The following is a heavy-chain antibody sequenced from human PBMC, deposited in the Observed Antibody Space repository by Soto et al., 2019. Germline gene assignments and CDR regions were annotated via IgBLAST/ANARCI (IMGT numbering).Heavy chain of an antibody. J-gene: IGHJ5*02. CDR1: GESIATGAFY. V-gene: IGHV4-31*03. Sequence: SETLSLTCTVSGESIATGAFYWSWIRLQSGKGPEWIGSIFYAGDTYYNPSLKSRVEISLDGSQNQFSLNLRSVTAADTAVYYCAREGDYRTWFEPWGPGTLVTVSS. CDR2: IFYAGDT. D-gene: IGHD4-17*01. CDR3: AREGDYRTWFEP.